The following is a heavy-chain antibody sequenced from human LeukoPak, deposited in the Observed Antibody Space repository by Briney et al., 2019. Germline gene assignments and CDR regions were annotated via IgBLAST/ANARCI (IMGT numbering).Heavy chain of an antibody. CDR2: IYPRDSHT. CDR1: GYNFTNYW. V-gene: IGHV5-51*01. D-gene: IGHD6-13*01. Sequence: GESLQISCKGPGYNFTNYWIGWVRQMPGKGPEWMGLIYPRDSHTRYSPSFQGHVTISADKSISTAYLQWSSLKASDTAMYYCARLSEAATGPYYYYGMAVWGQGTTVTVSS. J-gene: IGHJ6*02. CDR3: ARLSEAATGPYYYYGMAV.